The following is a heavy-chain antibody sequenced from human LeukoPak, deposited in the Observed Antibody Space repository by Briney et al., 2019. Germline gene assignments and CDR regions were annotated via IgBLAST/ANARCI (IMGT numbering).Heavy chain of an antibody. CDR1: SRSISSSSYD. J-gene: IGHJ4*02. CDR2: IYDSGST. D-gene: IGHD4-17*01. Sequence: SETLSLTCTVSSRSISSSSYDWGWIRQPPGTGLEWIGRIYDSGSTYYNPSLKSPLTMSVAPSKNTSSLTPRSVTGARTAVYYCARHTGTHEGADYWGEGTLVTVSS. V-gene: IGHV4-39*01. CDR3: ARHTGTHEGADY.